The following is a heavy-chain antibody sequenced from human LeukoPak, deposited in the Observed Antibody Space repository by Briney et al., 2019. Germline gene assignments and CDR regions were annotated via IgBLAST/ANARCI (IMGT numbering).Heavy chain of an antibody. CDR3: ARREMATTGYFDY. J-gene: IGHJ4*02. V-gene: IGHV4-59*01. D-gene: IGHD5-24*01. CDR2: IYYSGST. Sequence: SETLSLTCTVSGGSISSYYWGWIRQPPGKGLEWIGYIYYSGSTNYNPSLKSRVTISVDTSKNQFSLKLSSVTAADTAVYYCARREMATTGYFDYWGQGTLVTVSS. CDR1: GGSISSYY.